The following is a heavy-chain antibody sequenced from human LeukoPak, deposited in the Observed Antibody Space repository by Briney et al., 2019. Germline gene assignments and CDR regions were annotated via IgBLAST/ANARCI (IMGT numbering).Heavy chain of an antibody. CDR2: IYASGST. D-gene: IGHD3-10*01. CDR3: ARLAGSGSYYNVDDN. V-gene: IGHV4-4*09. J-gene: IGHJ4*02. CDR1: VGSISSYY. Sequence: SETLSLTCTVSVGSISSYYWSWIRQPPGKGLEWIGYIYASGSTNYNPSLKSRVTISEDTSKNQFSLKLTSVTAADTAVYYCARLAGSGSYYNVDDNWGQGTLVTVSA.